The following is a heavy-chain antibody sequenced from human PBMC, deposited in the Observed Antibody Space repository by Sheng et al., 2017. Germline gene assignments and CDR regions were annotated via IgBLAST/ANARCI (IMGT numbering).Heavy chain of an antibody. D-gene: IGHD2-2*01. CDR2: MNPNSGNT. CDR3: ARGPMYCSSTSCYPASRQSNWFDP. J-gene: IGHJ5*02. V-gene: IGHV1-8*03. Sequence: QVQLVQSGAEVKKPGASVKVSCKASGYTFTSYDINWVRQATGQGLEWMGWMNPNSGNTGYAQKFQGRVTITRNTSISTAYMELSSLRSEDTAVYYCARGPMYCSSTSCYPASRQSNWFDPWGQGTPGHRL. CDR1: GYTFTSYD.